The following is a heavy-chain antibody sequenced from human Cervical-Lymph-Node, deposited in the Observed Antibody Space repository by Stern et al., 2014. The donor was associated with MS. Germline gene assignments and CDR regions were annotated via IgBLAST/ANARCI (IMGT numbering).Heavy chain of an antibody. CDR1: GGTFSSYA. Sequence: VQLVQSGAGLKKPGASVKVSCKASGGTFSSYAISWVRQAPGQGLEWMGGIIHIFGTANYAQQCQGIVTMTAYESTSTAYMELSSLRSEDTAVYYCARSYCSGGSCYPSYYYGMDVWGQGTPVTVSS. J-gene: IGHJ6*02. CDR2: IIHIFGTA. CDR3: ARSYCSGGSCYPSYYYGMDV. D-gene: IGHD2-15*01. V-gene: IGHV1-69*01.